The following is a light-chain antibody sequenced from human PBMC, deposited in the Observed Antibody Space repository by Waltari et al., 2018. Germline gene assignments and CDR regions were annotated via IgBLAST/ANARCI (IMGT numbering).Light chain of an antibody. CDR3: AAWADSLSGYV. J-gene: IGLJ1*01. V-gene: IGLV1-44*01. CDR2: NNN. Sequence: QSVLTQPPSASGTPGQRVTIPCSGSMSNIEGDIQSQLQHLPGRAPTLLIYNNNQRPAGVPSRFSASKSGTSASLAISGLQSEDEADYYCAAWADSLSGYVFGTGTKVTVL. CDR1: MSNIEGDI.